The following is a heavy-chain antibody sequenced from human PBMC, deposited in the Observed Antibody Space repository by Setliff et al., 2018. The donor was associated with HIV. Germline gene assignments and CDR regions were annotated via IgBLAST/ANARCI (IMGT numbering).Heavy chain of an antibody. CDR2: INSDGSST. CDR1: GFTFSNYW. J-gene: IGHJ4*02. CDR3: SRHLGYCSTTNSC. V-gene: IGHV3-74*01. D-gene: IGHD2-2*03. Sequence: GGSLRLSCAASGFTFSNYWMYWVRQVPGKGLVWVSRINSDGSSTSYADSVKGRFTVSRDNSKNTLYLQMNSLRGEDTAVYYCSRHLGYCSTTNSCWGQGTPVTVSS.